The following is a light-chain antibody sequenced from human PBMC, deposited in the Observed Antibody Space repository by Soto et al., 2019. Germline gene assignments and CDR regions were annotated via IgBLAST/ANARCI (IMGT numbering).Light chain of an antibody. CDR3: SSYAANTPKVL. J-gene: IGLJ2*01. V-gene: IGLV2-8*01. CDR1: SSDVGGYNY. Sequence: QSVLTQPPSASGSPGQSVTISCTGTSSDVGGYNYVSWYQQYPGRAPKLMIYEVTKRPSGVPDRFSGSKSGNTASLTVSGLQAEDEADYYCSSYAANTPKVLFGGGTKLTVL. CDR2: EVT.